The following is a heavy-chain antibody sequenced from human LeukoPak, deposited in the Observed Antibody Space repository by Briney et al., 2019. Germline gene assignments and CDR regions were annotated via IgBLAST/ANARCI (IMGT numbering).Heavy chain of an antibody. D-gene: IGHD3-22*01. Sequence: GRSLRLSRAASGFTFSSYWMHWVRQAPGEGLGWVSRINSDGSSTTSADSVKGRFTISRDNAKNTLYLQMNSLRAEDTAVYYCVRDLELVYYDSSGYEYWGQGTLVTVSS. CDR1: GFTFSSYW. CDR3: VRDLELVYYDSSGYEY. J-gene: IGHJ4*02. V-gene: IGHV3-74*01. CDR2: INSDGSST.